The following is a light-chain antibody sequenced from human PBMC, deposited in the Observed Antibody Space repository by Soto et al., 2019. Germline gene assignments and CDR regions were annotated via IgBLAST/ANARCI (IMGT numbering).Light chain of an antibody. CDR1: SSDVGGYNY. V-gene: IGLV2-14*01. Sequence: QSALTQPASVSASPGQSITISCTGTSSDVGGYNYVSWYQQHPGKPPKLMIYDVRNRPSGLSNRFSGSKSGNTASLTISGLQADDEAEYYCGSYTSSSTYVFGTGTKLTVL. CDR3: GSYTSSSTYV. CDR2: DVR. J-gene: IGLJ1*01.